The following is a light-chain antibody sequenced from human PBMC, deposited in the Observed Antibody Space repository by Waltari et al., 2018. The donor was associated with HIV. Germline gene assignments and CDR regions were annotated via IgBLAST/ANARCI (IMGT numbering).Light chain of an antibody. J-gene: IGLJ1*01. CDR1: GSDIGTYDY. Sequence: QSALTQPASVSGSPGQSITISCSGTGSDIGTYDYVSWYQQYPGKAPQLMIYDVRHRPSGLSNRFSGSKSVNTASLTISGLQADDEADYYCSSFTSSSPLYVFGTGTKVTVL. CDR3: SSFTSSSPLYV. V-gene: IGLV2-14*01. CDR2: DVR.